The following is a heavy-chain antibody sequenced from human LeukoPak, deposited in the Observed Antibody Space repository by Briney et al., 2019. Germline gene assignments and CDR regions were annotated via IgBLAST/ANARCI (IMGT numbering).Heavy chain of an antibody. CDR1: RYTLTELS. CDR3: ATVPYSSSSGAFDY. J-gene: IGHJ4*02. V-gene: IGHV1-24*01. CDR2: FDPEDGET. D-gene: IGHD6-6*01. Sequence: ASVKVSCRVSRYTLTELSMHWVRQAPGKGLEWMGGFDPEDGETIYAQKFQGRVTITEDTSTDTAYMELSSLRSEDTAVYYCATVPYSSSSGAFDYWGQGTLVTVSS.